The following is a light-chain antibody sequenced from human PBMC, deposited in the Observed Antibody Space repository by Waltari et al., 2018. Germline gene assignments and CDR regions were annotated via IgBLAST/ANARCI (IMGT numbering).Light chain of an antibody. CDR2: EVA. CDR1: SSDVGGFSY. Sequence: QSALTQPPSASGSPGQSVTISCTGTSSDVGGFSYVSWFQQHPGKAPKLIMYEVAKRPSGVPDRFSCSKSGNTASLTVSGLQAEDEADYYCSSYGGDNNYCFGSGTKVTVL. CDR3: SSYGGDNNYC. J-gene: IGLJ1*01. V-gene: IGLV2-8*01.